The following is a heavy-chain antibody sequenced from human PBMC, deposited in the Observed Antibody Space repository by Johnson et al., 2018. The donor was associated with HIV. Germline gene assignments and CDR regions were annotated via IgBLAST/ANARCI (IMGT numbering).Heavy chain of an antibody. V-gene: IGHV3-66*01. Sequence: VQLVESGGGLVQPGGSLRLSCAASGLTVRSNYMSWVRQAPGKGLEWVSLIYSDGSTYYADSVKGRFTISRDNSKNTLYLQMDRLRAEDTAVYYCARETAGATNDAFDIWGQGTMVTVSS. D-gene: IGHD1-26*01. CDR3: ARETAGATNDAFDI. J-gene: IGHJ3*02. CDR1: GLTVRSNY. CDR2: IYSDGST.